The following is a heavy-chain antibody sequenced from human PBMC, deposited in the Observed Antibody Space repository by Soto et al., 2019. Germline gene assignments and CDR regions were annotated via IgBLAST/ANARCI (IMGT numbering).Heavy chain of an antibody. Sequence: ASVKVSCKASGYTFTGYYMHWVRQAPGQGLEWMGWINPNSGGTNYAQKFQGWVTMTRDTSISTAYMELSRLRSDDTAVYYCARGGAAAAPYGMDVWGQGITVTVSS. CDR1: GYTFTGYY. CDR3: ARGGAAAAPYGMDV. J-gene: IGHJ6*02. CDR2: INPNSGGT. V-gene: IGHV1-2*04. D-gene: IGHD6-13*01.